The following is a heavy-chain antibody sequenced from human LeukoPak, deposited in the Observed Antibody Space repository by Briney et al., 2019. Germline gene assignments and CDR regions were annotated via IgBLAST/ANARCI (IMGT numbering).Heavy chain of an antibody. D-gene: IGHD2-21*02. J-gene: IGHJ4*02. Sequence: SETLSLTCAVYGGSFSGYYWSWIRQPPGKGLEWIGEINHRGSTNYNPSLKSRVTISVDTSMNSFSLELSSVTAADTTVYYCARVGYCGGDCYPLDYWGQGTLTTISS. CDR3: ARVGYCGGDCYPLDY. CDR2: INHRGST. CDR1: GGSFSGYY. V-gene: IGHV4-34*01.